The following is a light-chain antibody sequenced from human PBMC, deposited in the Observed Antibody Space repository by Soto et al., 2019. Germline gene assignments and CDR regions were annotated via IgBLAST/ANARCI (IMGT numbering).Light chain of an antibody. CDR2: LNSDVSH. J-gene: IGLJ2*01. Sequence: QSVLTQSPSASASLGASVKLTCTLSSGHSSYAIAWHQQQPEKAPRYLMKLNSDVSHSKGDGIPDRFSGSSSGAERYLTISSLQSEDESDYYCQTWGTGIQVFGGGTKLTVL. V-gene: IGLV4-69*01. CDR1: SGHSSYA. CDR3: QTWGTGIQV.